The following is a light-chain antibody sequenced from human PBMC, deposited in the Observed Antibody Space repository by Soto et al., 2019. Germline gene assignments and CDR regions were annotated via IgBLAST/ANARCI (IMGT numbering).Light chain of an antibody. CDR2: AAS. Sequence: EIVLTPSPGTLSLSPVERATLSCRASQSFRSSYLAWYQQRPGQAPRLLIYAASSRATGIPDRFSGSGSGTDFTLTISRLEPEDYAVYYCQQYNNWPRTFGQGTKVDIK. CDR1: QSFRSSY. V-gene: IGKV3-20*01. J-gene: IGKJ1*01. CDR3: QQYNNWPRT.